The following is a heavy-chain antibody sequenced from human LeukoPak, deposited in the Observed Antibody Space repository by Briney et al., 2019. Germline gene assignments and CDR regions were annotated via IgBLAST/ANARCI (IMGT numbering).Heavy chain of an antibody. V-gene: IGHV3-7*01. Sequence: GGTLRLSCAVSEVIFSSYWMSWVRQAPGKGLEGVANIKEDGSERYNVDSVKGRFTISRDNSKNTLYLQINSLRAEDTAVYYCKEIDQWGQGTLVTVSS. CDR2: IKEDGSER. J-gene: IGHJ4*02. CDR1: EVIFSSYW. CDR3: KEIDQ.